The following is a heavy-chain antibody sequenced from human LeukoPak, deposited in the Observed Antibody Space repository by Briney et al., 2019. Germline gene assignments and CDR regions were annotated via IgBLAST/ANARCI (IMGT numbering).Heavy chain of an antibody. V-gene: IGHV4-38-2*02. D-gene: IGHD6-6*01. CDR2: FGTFYHSVNT. CDR1: GYFISSGYF. J-gene: IGHJ4*02. CDR3: AQSSSSSHFDY. Sequence: SETLSLTCTVSGYFISSGYFWGWIRPSPGKGLEWIGTFGTFYHSVNTSYSPSLKSRVTISVDTSRNQFSLRLTSVTAADTAVYFCAQSSSSSHFDYWGQGTLVTVSS.